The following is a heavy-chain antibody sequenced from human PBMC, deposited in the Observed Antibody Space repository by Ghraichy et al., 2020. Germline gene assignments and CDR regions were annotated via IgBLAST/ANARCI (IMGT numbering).Heavy chain of an antibody. V-gene: IGHV4-39*01. Sequence: SETLSLTCTVSGGSISSSSYYWGWVRQPPGKGLEWIGSMSFGGNTYYNVSLKSRVTISEDTSKNQFSLKLSSVTAADTAMYYCARHLVQAVTNVGNWFDPWGQGMLVTVSS. J-gene: IGHJ5*02. CDR1: GGSISSSSYY. D-gene: IGHD2-2*01. CDR2: MSFGGNT. CDR3: ARHLVQAVTNVGNWFDP.